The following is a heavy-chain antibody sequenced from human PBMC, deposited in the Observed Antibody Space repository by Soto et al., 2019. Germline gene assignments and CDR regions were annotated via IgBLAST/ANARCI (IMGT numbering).Heavy chain of an antibody. CDR1: GGTFSTYT. D-gene: IGHD2-15*01. CDR3: AGGMCFGGSCYLDV. J-gene: IGHJ4*02. V-gene: IGHV1-69*12. Sequence: QVQLVQPGAEVKKPGSSVKVSCKASGGTFSTYTLYWVRQAPGQGLEWMGGISPGIDIRDYAQKFQGRVTIPADESTSTVSVQLSTLISEDTALYYCAGGMCFGGSCYLDVWGQGTLVTGAS. CDR2: ISPGIDIR.